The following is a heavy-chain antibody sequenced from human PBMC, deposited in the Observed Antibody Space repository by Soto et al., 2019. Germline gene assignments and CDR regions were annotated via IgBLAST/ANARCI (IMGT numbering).Heavy chain of an antibody. D-gene: IGHD2-2*01. Sequence: GASVKVSCKASGGTFSSYAISWVRQAPGQGLEWMGGIIPIFGTANYAQKFQGRVTITADESTSTAYMELSSLRSEDTAVYYCARVVLVPAAIGYFDYWGQGTLVTVS. J-gene: IGHJ4*02. CDR3: ARVVLVPAAIGYFDY. CDR1: GGTFSSYA. V-gene: IGHV1-69*13. CDR2: IIPIFGTA.